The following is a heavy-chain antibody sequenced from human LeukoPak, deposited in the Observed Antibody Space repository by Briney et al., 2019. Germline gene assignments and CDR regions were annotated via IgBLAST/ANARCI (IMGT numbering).Heavy chain of an antibody. J-gene: IGHJ4*02. D-gene: IGHD3-10*01. CDR1: GFTFSNFW. V-gene: IGHV3-23*01. CDR3: GRDTPDYNSGSYGINY. Sequence: QPGESLRLSCTASGFTFSNFWMGWVRQAPGKGLEWVSAISGSGGSAYYADSVKGRFTISRDNSKNTLYLQMDSLRAEDTAVYYCGRDTPDYNSGSYGINYWGQGTLVTVSS. CDR2: ISGSGGSA.